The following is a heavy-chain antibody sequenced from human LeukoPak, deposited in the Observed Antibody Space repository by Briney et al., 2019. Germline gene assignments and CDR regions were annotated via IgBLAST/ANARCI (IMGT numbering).Heavy chain of an antibody. CDR1: GFTFSSYS. V-gene: IGHV3-21*01. Sequence: KPGGSLRLSCAASGFTFSSYSMNWVRQAPGKGLEWVSSISSSSSYIYYADSVKGRFTISRDNAKNSLYLQMNSLRAEDTAVYYCARWKRRVWFGELGQFDYWGQGTLVTVSS. D-gene: IGHD3-10*01. J-gene: IGHJ4*02. CDR2: ISSSSSYI. CDR3: ARWKRRVWFGELGQFDY.